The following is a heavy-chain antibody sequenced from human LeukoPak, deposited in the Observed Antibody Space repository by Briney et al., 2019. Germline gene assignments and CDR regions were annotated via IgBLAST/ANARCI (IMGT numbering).Heavy chain of an antibody. CDR3: AKSRSGYPRVDGFDI. V-gene: IGHV3-48*01. J-gene: IGHJ3*02. Sequence: GGSLRLSCAASGFTFSDYTMNWVRQAPGKGLEWVSYISSSSSTIYYADSVKGRFTISRDNSKNTLYLQMNSLRAEDTALYYCAKSRSGYPRVDGFDIWGQGTMVTVSS. CDR2: ISSSSSTI. D-gene: IGHD3-3*01. CDR1: GFTFSDYT.